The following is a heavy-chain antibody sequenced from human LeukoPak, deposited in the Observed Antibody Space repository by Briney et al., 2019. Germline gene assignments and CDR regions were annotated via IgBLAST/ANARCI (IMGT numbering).Heavy chain of an antibody. D-gene: IGHD3-10*01. J-gene: IGHJ6*03. CDR3: ARIRAYYYGSFFYYYMDV. Sequence: GGSLRLSCEGSGFSFSSYWMTWVRQSPGKGPEWVSNIKQDESERYTVDSVKGRFTISRDNAKNSVYLHMNSLRAEDTALYYCARIRAYYYGSFFYYYMDVWGKGTTVTVSS. V-gene: IGHV3-7*01. CDR1: GFSFSSYW. CDR2: IKQDESER.